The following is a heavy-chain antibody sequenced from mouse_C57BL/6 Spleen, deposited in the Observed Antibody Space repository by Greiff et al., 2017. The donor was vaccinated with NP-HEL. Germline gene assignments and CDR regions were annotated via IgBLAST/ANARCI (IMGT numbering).Heavy chain of an antibody. CDR1: GYAFSSSW. CDR2: IYPGDGDT. CDR3: AGRGYYGSSQFAY. Sequence: VQLQQSGPELVKPGASVKISCKASGYAFSSSWMNWVKQRPGKGLEWIGRIYPGDGDTNYNGKFKGKATLTADKSSSTAYMQLSSLTSEDSAVYFCAGRGYYGSSQFAYWGQGTLVTVSA. J-gene: IGHJ3*01. D-gene: IGHD1-1*01. V-gene: IGHV1-82*01.